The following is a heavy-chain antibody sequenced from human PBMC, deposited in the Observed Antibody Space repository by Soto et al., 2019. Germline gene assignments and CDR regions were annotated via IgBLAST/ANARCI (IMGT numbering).Heavy chain of an antibody. D-gene: IGHD3-10*01. J-gene: IGHJ6*02. CDR2: VSPPFRTS. V-gene: IGHV1-69*01. CDR3: ARVLYYGSGSYSPYGMDV. CDR1: GVSFNNNG. Sequence: QVPLVQSGAEVKKPGSSVKVSCKTSGVSFNNNGIGWVRQAPGHGLEWMGGVSPPFRTSNYARKSQGRISITADASTGTVNTELSSLTSEDTAQYYCARVLYYGSGSYSPYGMDVWGQGTKVSVSS.